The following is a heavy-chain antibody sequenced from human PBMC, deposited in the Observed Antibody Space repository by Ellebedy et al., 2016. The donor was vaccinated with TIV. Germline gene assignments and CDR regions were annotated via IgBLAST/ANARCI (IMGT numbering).Heavy chain of an antibody. D-gene: IGHD6-19*01. J-gene: IGHJ3*02. CDR1: GGSISSYY. CDR3: ARDYAGAVAI. Sequence: SETLSLTXTVSGGSISSYYWSWIRQPPGKGLEWIGYIYYSGSTNYNPSLKSRVTISVDTSKNQFSLKLSSVTAADTAVYYCARDYAGAVAIWGQGTMVTVSS. V-gene: IGHV4-59*01. CDR2: IYYSGST.